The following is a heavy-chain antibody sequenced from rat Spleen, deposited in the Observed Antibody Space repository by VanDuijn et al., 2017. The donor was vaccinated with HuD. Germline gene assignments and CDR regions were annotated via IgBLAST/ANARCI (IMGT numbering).Heavy chain of an antibody. D-gene: IGHD1-2*01. CDR1: GFSLTSNS. V-gene: IGHV2-6*01. Sequence: QVQLKESGPGLVQPSQTLSLTCTVSGFSLTSNSVHWVRQPPGKGLEWIAAISSGGNTYYSSTLKSRLSISRDTSKSQVFLKMNSLQTEDTAIYFCTRERGLYYYSGYWYFDFWGPGTMVTVSS. CDR3: TRERGLYYYSGYWYFDF. CDR2: ISSGGNT. J-gene: IGHJ1*01.